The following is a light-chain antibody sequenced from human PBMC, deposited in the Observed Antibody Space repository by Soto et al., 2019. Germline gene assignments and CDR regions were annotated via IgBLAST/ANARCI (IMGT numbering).Light chain of an antibody. J-gene: IGKJ2*01. Sequence: EMVLTQSPGTLSLSPGERATLSCRASQSVSSSYLAWYKQKPGQAPRLLIYGASSRATGIPDRFSGSGSGTDFTLTVSRLEPEDFAVYYCQQYGTSPYTFGQGNKVDIK. CDR3: QQYGTSPYT. V-gene: IGKV3-20*01. CDR1: QSVSSSY. CDR2: GAS.